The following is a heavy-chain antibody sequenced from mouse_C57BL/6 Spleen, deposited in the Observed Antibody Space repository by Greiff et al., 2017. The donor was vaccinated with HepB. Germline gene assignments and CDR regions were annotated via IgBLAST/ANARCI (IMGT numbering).Heavy chain of an antibody. V-gene: IGHV5-4*01. CDR2: ISDGGSYT. J-gene: IGHJ3*01. Sequence: EVQGVESGGGLVKPGGSLKLSCAASGFTFSSYAMSWVRQTPEKRLEWVATISDGGSYTYYPDNVKGRFTISRDNAKNNLYLQMSHLKSEDTAMYYCARVSWAYWGQGTLVTVSA. CDR3: ARVSWAY. CDR1: GFTFSSYA.